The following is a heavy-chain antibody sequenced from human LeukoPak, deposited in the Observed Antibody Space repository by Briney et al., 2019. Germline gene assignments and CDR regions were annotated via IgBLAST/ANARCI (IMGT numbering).Heavy chain of an antibody. D-gene: IGHD1-1*01. J-gene: IGHJ6*04. CDR3: ARVLGWKRLDV. CDR1: GFTVSSNY. Sequence: GGSLRLSCAASGFTVSSNYMSWVRRAPGKGLEWVSLLHSGGSTYYADSVKGRFSISRDNSKNTLYLQMNSLRGEDTAVYYCARVLGWKRLDVWGKGTTVTISS. CDR2: LHSGGST. V-gene: IGHV3-53*01.